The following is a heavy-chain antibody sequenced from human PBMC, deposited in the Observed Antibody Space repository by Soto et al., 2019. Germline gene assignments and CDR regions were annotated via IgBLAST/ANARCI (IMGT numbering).Heavy chain of an antibody. CDR1: GFIFSGYA. Sequence: QVQLVESGGGVVQPGRSLRLSCAASGFIFSGYAMHWVRQAPGKGLEWVAVISYDGNTKYYADSVKGLFTVSRDNSKNTLYVQMNNLSAEDTAMYYCAKETSAYEIDYWGQGNLVTVAS. V-gene: IGHV3-30-3*01. J-gene: IGHJ4*02. D-gene: IGHD5-12*01. CDR2: ISYDGNTK. CDR3: AKETSAYEIDY.